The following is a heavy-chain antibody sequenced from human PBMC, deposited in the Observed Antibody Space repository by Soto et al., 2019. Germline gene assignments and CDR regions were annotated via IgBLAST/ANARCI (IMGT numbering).Heavy chain of an antibody. CDR1: GDSVSNHF. CDR3: ARHPRTSGGERTFDY. V-gene: IGHV4-59*08. Sequence: QVHLQESGPGLVRPSETLSLTCTVSGDSVSNHFWSWIRQPPGKGLEWIAFIHYSGTANYNPSLRSRVTISVDTPKNQCSLRLTSVTAADTAVYYCARHPRTSGGERTFDYWGQGTMVAVS. D-gene: IGHD2-21*01. CDR2: IHYSGTA. J-gene: IGHJ4*02.